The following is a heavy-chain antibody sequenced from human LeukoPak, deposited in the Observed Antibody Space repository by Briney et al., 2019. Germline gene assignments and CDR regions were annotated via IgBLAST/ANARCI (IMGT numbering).Heavy chain of an antibody. CDR3: AREYVDTAMVSTFGY. Sequence: GASVKVSCKASGYTFTRYYMHWVRQAPGQGLEGMGGINPNSGGTNYAQKFQGRVTMTRDTPISKAYMELSRLRSDDPAVYYCAREYVDTAMVSTFGYLGRETWAPPPQ. D-gene: IGHD5-18*01. CDR1: GYTFTRYY. J-gene: IGHJ4*02. CDR2: INPNSGGT. V-gene: IGHV1-2*02.